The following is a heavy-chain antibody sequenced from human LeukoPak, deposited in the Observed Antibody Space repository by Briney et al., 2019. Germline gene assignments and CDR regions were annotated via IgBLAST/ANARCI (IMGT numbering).Heavy chain of an antibody. D-gene: IGHD3-10*01. V-gene: IGHV1-69*13. CDR1: GYTFTGYY. CDR2: IIPIFGTA. CDR3: AIRITMVRGVMPYYYYYMDV. J-gene: IGHJ6*03. Sequence: SVKVSCKASGYTFTGYYMHWVRQAPGQGLEWMGGIIPIFGTANYAQKFQGRVTITADESTSTAYMELSSLRSEDTAVYYCAIRITMVRGVMPYYYYYMDVWGKGTTVTISS.